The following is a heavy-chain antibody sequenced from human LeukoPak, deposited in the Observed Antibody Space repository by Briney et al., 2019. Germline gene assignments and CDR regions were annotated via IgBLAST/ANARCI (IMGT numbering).Heavy chain of an antibody. CDR3: TTVYSGSYYPFDY. V-gene: IGHV3-11*01. CDR2: ISSSGSTI. CDR1: GFTFSDYY. J-gene: IGHJ4*02. D-gene: IGHD1-26*01. Sequence: GGSLRLSCAASGFTFSDYYMSWIRQAPGKGLEWVSYISSSGSTIYYADSVKGRFTISRDNAKNSLYLQMNSLRAEDTAVYYCTTVYSGSYYPFDYWGQGTLVTVSS.